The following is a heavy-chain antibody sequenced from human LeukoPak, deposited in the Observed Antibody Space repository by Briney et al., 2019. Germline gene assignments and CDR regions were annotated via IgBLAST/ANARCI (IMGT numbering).Heavy chain of an antibody. CDR2: IKFHGHET. CDR1: GFNFNNYD. J-gene: IGHJ4*02. D-gene: IGHD1-1*01. V-gene: IGHV3-30*02. Sequence: GGSLTLSCVASGFNFNNYDLHWVRQAPGEGLEWVAFIKFHGHETFYADSVEGRFTFSRDNPRNTVYLQMNSLRSEDTAVYYCAREAPICRNADCRTGFDYWGQGTLVAVSS. CDR3: AREAPICRNADCRTGFDY.